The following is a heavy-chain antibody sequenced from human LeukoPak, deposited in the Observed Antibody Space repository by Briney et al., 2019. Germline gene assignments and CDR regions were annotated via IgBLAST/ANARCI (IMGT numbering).Heavy chain of an antibody. CDR1: GGSISSSSYY. Sequence: RASETLSLTCTVSGGSISSSSYYGGWIRQPPGKGLEWIGSIYYSGSTYYNPSLKSRVTISVDTSKNQFSLKLSSVTAADTAVYYCAARTGDWGQGTLVTVSS. CDR2: IYYSGST. V-gene: IGHV4-39*07. J-gene: IGHJ4*02. D-gene: IGHD1-14*01. CDR3: AARTGD.